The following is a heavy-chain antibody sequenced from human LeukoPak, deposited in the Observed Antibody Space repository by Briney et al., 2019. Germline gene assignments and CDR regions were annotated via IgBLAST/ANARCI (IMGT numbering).Heavy chain of an antibody. V-gene: IGHV4-59*12. J-gene: IGHJ3*01. CDR1: GGSISSYC. CDR3: AAWDTSMALGAFDA. CDR2: IYYSGST. Sequence: SETLSLTCTVSGGSISSYCWSWIRQPPGKGLEWIGYIYYSGSTYYNPSVKSRVTISVDLSKNHLSLKLTSVTAADTAVYYCAAWDTSMALGAFDAWGQGTMVSVSS. D-gene: IGHD5-18*01.